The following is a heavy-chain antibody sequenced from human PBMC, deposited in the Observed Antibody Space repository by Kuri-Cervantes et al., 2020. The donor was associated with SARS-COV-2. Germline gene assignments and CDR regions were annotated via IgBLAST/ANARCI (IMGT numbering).Heavy chain of an antibody. CDR2: IYYSGST. CDR3: ATSGYYDFWSGYYIDY. V-gene: IGHV4-39*01. CDR1: GGSISSSSYY. J-gene: IGHJ4*02. D-gene: IGHD3-3*01. Sequence: SETLSLTCTVSGGSISSSSYYWGWIRQPPGKGLEWIGSIYYSGSTYYNPSLKSRVTISVDTSKNQFSLKLSSVTAADTAVYYCATSGYYDFWSGYYIDYWGQGTLVTVSS.